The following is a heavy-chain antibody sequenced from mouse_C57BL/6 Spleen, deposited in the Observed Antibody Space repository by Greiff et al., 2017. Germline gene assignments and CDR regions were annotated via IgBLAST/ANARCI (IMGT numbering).Heavy chain of an antibody. Sequence: VQLQQSGAELVRPGASVKLSCTASGFNIKDDYMHWVKQRPEQGLEWIGWIDPENGDTEYASKFQGKATITADTSSNTAYLQLSSLTSEDTAVYYCTTYSNPAWFAYWGQGTLVTVSA. V-gene: IGHV14-4*01. CDR2: IDPENGDT. CDR3: TTYSNPAWFAY. J-gene: IGHJ3*01. CDR1: GFNIKDDY. D-gene: IGHD2-5*01.